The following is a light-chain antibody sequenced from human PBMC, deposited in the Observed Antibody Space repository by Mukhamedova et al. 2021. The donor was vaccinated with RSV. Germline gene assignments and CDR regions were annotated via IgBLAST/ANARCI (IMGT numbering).Light chain of an antibody. Sequence: WYQRRVHGKAPKLLIYAASTLHNDVPSRFSGSGSGTDFTLTITSLQPEAFATYFCQQGFISPLTFGGGTKVDIK. CDR3: QQGFISPLT. CDR2: AAS. J-gene: IGKJ4*01. V-gene: IGKV1-39*01.